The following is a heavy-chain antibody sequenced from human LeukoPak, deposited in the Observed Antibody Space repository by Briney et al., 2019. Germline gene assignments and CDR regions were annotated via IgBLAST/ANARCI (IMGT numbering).Heavy chain of an antibody. J-gene: IGHJ4*02. V-gene: IGHV1-18*01. D-gene: IGHD3-9*01. CDR1: GCTFTIYP. Sequence: ASVKVSCKASGCTFTIYPINWVRQAPGQGLEWMGWIYGYNGNTNYAPKFQDRVTMTTDTSTKTAYMELKNLRSDDTAMYYCALGDILTGYWAEYFVYWGQGTLITVSS. CDR2: IYGYNGNT. CDR3: ALGDILTGYWAEYFVY.